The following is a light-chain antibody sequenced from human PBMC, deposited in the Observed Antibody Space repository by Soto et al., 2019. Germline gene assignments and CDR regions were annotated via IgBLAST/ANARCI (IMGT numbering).Light chain of an antibody. Sequence: SALTQPPSASGSPGQSVTISCTGTSSDVGGYNFVSWYQQHPGKAPKLMIYEVSKRPSGVPDRFSGSKSGNTASLTVSGLQAEDEADYYCISYAGSNNYVFGTGTKLTVL. J-gene: IGLJ1*01. V-gene: IGLV2-8*01. CDR2: EVS. CDR3: ISYAGSNNYV. CDR1: SSDVGGYNF.